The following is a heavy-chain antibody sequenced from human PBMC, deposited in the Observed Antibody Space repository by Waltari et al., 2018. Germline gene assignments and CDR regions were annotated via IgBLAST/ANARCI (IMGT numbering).Heavy chain of an antibody. CDR3: ATKMSDQWLRE. Sequence: EVHLVQSGAEVKRPGATVKISCKASGYTFTEYYLHWVRQAPGKGLEWMGHVDREDGETESSDKGQGRVTMTADTSTETAYMEVRSLTSDDMAVYYCATKMSDQWLREWGQGTLVTVSS. CDR1: GYTFTEYY. V-gene: IGHV1-69-2*01. J-gene: IGHJ4*02. D-gene: IGHD6-19*01. CDR2: VDREDGET.